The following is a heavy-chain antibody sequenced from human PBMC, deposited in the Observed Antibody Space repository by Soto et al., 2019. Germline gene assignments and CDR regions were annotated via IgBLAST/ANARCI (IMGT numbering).Heavy chain of an antibody. J-gene: IGHJ4*02. CDR1: EGTFNSYA. CDR3: ASGASRWYPYFFDS. D-gene: IGHD6-13*01. V-gene: IGHV1-69*01. CDR2: IIPYYNTL. Sequence: QAQVVQSGAEVRKPGSSVKLSCKASEGTFNSYAIAWVRQAPGQGLEWMGGIIPYYNTLNYAQKFQDRVKITADDSTNSVYRQLGSLRSDDSAFYFCASGASRWYPYFFDSWGQGTLVTVSS.